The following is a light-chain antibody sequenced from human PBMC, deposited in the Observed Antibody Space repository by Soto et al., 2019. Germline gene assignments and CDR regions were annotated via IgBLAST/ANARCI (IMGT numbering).Light chain of an antibody. CDR3: QQSYSVPFT. CDR1: HDISTF. V-gene: IGKV1-39*01. J-gene: IGKJ3*01. Sequence: DIQMTQSPSSLSASVGDRVTITCRASHDISTFLNWYQQKPGKAPQLLIYAASSLQSGVPSRFSGGGSGTDFTLTITSLHPADFATYYCQQSYSVPFTFGPGTKVDIK. CDR2: AAS.